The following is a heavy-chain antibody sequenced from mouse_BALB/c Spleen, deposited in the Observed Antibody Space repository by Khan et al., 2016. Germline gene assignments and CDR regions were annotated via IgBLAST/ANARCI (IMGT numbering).Heavy chain of an antibody. CDR1: GFNIKDTY. Sequence: VQLQQSGAELVKPGASVKLSCTASGFNIKDTYMHWVKQRPEQGLEWIGRIDPANGNTKYDPKLQGKATITADTSSTTAYLQLSSLTSEDTAVYYCARSPDDYDVGFAYWGQGTLVTVSA. J-gene: IGHJ3*01. CDR3: ARSPDDYDVGFAY. D-gene: IGHD2-4*01. V-gene: IGHV14-3*02. CDR2: IDPANGNT.